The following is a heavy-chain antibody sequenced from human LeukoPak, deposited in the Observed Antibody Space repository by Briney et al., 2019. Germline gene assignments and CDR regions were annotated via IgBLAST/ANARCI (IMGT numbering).Heavy chain of an antibody. J-gene: IGHJ4*02. D-gene: IGHD4-17*01. Sequence: SETLSLTCSVSGGILNSFYWTWIRQPPGKGLEYIGYVYYTGSTNYNPSLKSRVTLQADTSKNQFSLKLTSVTAADTAVYYCARWNPVTTSIDYWGQGILVAVXS. CDR1: GGILNSFY. V-gene: IGHV4-59*08. CDR3: ARWNPVTTSIDY. CDR2: VYYTGST.